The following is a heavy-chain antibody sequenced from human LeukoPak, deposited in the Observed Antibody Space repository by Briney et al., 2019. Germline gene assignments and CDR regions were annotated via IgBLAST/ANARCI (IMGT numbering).Heavy chain of an antibody. V-gene: IGHV4-4*09. CDR2: MYNSGGI. D-gene: IGHD4-17*01. CDR1: GDSISNYH. Sequence: SSETLSLTCTVPGDSISNYHWSWIRQPPGKGLEWIGYMYNSGGINYNPSLKSRVTISVDTSENHFNLKLTSVTAADTAVYYGVETMKRDYGDTNLDYWGQGTLVTVSS. CDR3: VETMKRDYGDTNLDY. J-gene: IGHJ4*02.